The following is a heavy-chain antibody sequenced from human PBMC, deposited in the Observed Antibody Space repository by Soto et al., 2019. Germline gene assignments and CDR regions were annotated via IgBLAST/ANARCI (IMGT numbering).Heavy chain of an antibody. CDR2: IYYSGST. J-gene: IGHJ4*02. CDR1: GGSISSSSYY. V-gene: IGHV4-39*01. Sequence: QLQLQESGPGLVKPSETLSLTRTVSGGSISSSSYYWGWIRQPPGKGLEWIGSIYYSGSTYYNPSHKSRVTISVDTSENQFSLKLSSVTAADTAVYYCASSYGDYVSYWGQGTLVTVSS. CDR3: ASSYGDYVSY. D-gene: IGHD4-17*01.